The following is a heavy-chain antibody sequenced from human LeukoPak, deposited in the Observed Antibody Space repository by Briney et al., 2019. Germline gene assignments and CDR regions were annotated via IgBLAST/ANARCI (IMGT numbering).Heavy chain of an antibody. CDR2: INPSGDPT. V-gene: IGHV1-46*01. J-gene: IGHJ6*03. CDR1: GYTFTSYD. Sequence: ASVKVSCKASGYTFTSYDINWVRRATGQGLEWVGIINPSGDPTTYAQKFQGRVTMTSDMSTSTVYMELSSLRSEDTAVYYCARSSGYYSSLFYMHVWGKGTTVTVSS. D-gene: IGHD3-22*01. CDR3: ARSSGYYSSLFYMHV.